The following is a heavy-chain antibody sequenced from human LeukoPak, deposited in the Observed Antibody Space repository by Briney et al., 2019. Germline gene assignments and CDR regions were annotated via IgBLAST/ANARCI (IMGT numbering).Heavy chain of an antibody. Sequence: GGSLRLSCAASGFTFSSYWMSWVRQAPGKGLEWVANIKQDGSEKYYVDSVKGRFTISRDNAKNSLYLQMNSLRVEDTAVHYCARMYYYGSGSYYNLDYWGQGTLVTVSP. D-gene: IGHD3-10*01. V-gene: IGHV3-7*01. CDR1: GFTFSSYW. CDR3: ARMYYYGSGSYYNLDY. CDR2: IKQDGSEK. J-gene: IGHJ4*02.